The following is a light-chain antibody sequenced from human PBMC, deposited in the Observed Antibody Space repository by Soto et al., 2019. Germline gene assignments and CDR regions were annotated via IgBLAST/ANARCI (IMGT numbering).Light chain of an antibody. CDR2: EVN. CDR1: SSDIGAYDY. V-gene: IGLV2-8*01. J-gene: IGLJ1*01. CDR3: YSYAGSHNV. Sequence: QSALTQPASLSGSPGQSITISCTGTSSDIGAYDYVSWFQQHPGKAPKLMIYEVNKRPSGVPDRFSGSKSGDTASLTVSGLQAEDEADYYCYSYAGSHNVFGTGTKLTVL.